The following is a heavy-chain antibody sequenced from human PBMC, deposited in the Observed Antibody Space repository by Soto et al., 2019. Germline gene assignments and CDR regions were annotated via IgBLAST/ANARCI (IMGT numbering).Heavy chain of an antibody. CDR1: GFTFSNYA. V-gene: IGHV3-64*01. D-gene: IGHD4-17*01. CDR3: ARKVYGDHLTNGYFDL. CDR2: ISDDGGYT. Sequence: EVQLVESGGGLVQPGGSLRLSCAASGFTFSNYAISWVRQAPGKGLEFVSGISDDGGYTNYANSVKGRFTISRDNSKNTQYLQMGSLRPEEMAGYHCARKVYGDHLTNGYFDLWGRGTLVTVSS. J-gene: IGHJ2*01.